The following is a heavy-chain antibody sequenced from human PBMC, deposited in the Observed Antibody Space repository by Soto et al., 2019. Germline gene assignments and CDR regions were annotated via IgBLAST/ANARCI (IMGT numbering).Heavy chain of an antibody. CDR3: ASFFSSGYYSNWFDP. V-gene: IGHV4-61*01. CDR1: GGSVSSGSYY. Sequence: QVQLQESGPGLVKPSETLSLTCTVSGGSVSSGSYYWSWIRQPPGKGLEWIGYIYYSGSTNYNPSLKGRVTISVDTSKNQFSLKLSSVTAADTAVYYCASFFSSGYYSNWFDPWGQGTLVTVSS. D-gene: IGHD3-22*01. CDR2: IYYSGST. J-gene: IGHJ5*02.